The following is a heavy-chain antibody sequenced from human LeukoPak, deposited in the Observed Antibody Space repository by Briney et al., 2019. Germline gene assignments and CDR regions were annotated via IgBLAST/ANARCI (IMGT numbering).Heavy chain of an antibody. CDR3: ARRVIVATIDY. CDR2: IYYSGST. J-gene: IGHJ4*02. D-gene: IGHD5-12*01. V-gene: IGHV4-39*01. CDR1: GGSISSSNYY. Sequence: SETLSLTCTVSGGSISSSNYYWGRIRQPPGKGLEWIGSIYYSGSTYYNPSLKSRVTISVDTSKNQFSLKLSSVTAADTAVFYCARRVIVATIDYWGQGTLVTVSS.